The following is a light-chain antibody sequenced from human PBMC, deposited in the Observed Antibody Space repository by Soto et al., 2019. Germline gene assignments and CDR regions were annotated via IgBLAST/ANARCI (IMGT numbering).Light chain of an antibody. CDR1: QSVSSY. Sequence: EIVLTQSPATLSLSPGERATLSCRASQSVSSYLAWYQQKPGQAPRLLIYDTSNRATGIPARFSGSGSGTDFTLTISSLEPEDSAIYYCQQRRNSWTFGQGTKVEIK. V-gene: IGKV3-11*01. CDR3: QQRRNSWT. J-gene: IGKJ1*01. CDR2: DTS.